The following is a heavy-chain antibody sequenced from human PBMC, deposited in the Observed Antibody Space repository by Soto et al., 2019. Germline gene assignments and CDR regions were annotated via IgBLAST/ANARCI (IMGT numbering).Heavy chain of an antibody. Sequence: GESLKISCKGSGYSFTTYWITWVRQMPGKGLEWMGRIDPSDSYINYSPSFQGHVTISADKSISTAYLQWSSLRAEDTAVYYCARDHGMYGDYTFFDYWGQGTLVTVSS. V-gene: IGHV5-10-1*01. CDR1: GYSFTTYW. J-gene: IGHJ4*02. CDR3: ARDHGMYGDYTFFDY. D-gene: IGHD4-17*01. CDR2: IDPSDSYI.